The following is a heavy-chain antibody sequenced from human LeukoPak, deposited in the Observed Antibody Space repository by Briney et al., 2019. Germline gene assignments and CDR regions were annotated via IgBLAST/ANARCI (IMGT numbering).Heavy chain of an antibody. CDR2: ISWNSGSI. D-gene: IGHD3-10*01. CDR1: GFTFDDYA. J-gene: IGHJ3*02. CDR3: AKGVRITMVRGAFDI. V-gene: IGHV3-9*01. Sequence: GGSLRLSGAASGFTFDDYAMHWVRQAPGKGLEWVSGISWNSGSIGYADSVKGRFTISRDNAKNSLYLQMNSLRAEDTALYYCAKGVRITMVRGAFDIWGQGTMVTVSS.